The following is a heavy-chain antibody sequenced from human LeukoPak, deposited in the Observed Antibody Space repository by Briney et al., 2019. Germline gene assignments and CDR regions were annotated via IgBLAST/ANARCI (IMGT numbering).Heavy chain of an antibody. CDR2: ISWNSGSI. J-gene: IGHJ4*02. CDR3: AKALGDERRNYYDSSGYWNYFDY. D-gene: IGHD3-22*01. Sequence: GGSLRLSCAASGFTFDDYAMHWVRQAPGKGLEWVPGISWNSGSIGYADSVKGRFTISRDNAKNSLYLQMNSLRAEDTALYYCAKALGDERRNYYDSSGYWNYFDYWGQGTLVTVSS. CDR1: GFTFDDYA. V-gene: IGHV3-9*01.